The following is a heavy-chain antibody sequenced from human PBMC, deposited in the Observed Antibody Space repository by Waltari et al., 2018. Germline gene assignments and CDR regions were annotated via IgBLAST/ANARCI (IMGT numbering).Heavy chain of an antibody. Sequence: QVQLVESGGGVVQPGGSLRLSCAASGFTCSSYGMHWVRQAPGKGLEWVAFIRYDGSNKYYADSVKGRFTISRDNSKNTLYLQMNSLRAEDTAVYYCAKLGATSVDYWGQGTLVTVSS. D-gene: IGHD1-26*01. CDR2: IRYDGSNK. CDR1: GFTCSSYG. J-gene: IGHJ4*02. V-gene: IGHV3-30*02. CDR3: AKLGATSVDY.